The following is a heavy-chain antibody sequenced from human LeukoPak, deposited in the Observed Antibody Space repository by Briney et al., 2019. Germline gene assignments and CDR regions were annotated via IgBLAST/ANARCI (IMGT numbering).Heavy chain of an antibody. CDR3: ARDGARSDFDY. CDR1: GYTFSSYY. CDR2: INPSGGST. D-gene: IGHD3-3*01. Sequence: GASVKVSCKASGYTFSSYYIYWVRQAPGQALEWVGGINPSGGSTTYAQKFQGRVTMTRDTSTSTVYMELSSLRSEDTAVYYCARDGARSDFDYWGQGTLVTVSS. V-gene: IGHV1-46*01. J-gene: IGHJ4*02.